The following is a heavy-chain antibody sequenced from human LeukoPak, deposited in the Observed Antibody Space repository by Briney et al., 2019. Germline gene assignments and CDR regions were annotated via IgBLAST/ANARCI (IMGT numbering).Heavy chain of an antibody. D-gene: IGHD2-15*01. CDR3: AREGCSGGSCYPNGPFDP. Sequence: GGSLRHSCAASGFTVSSNYMSRVRQAPGKGLEWVSVIYSGGSTYYADSVKGRFTISRDNSKNTLYLQMNSLRAEDTAVYYCAREGCSGGSCYPNGPFDPWGQGTLVTVSS. J-gene: IGHJ5*02. CDR2: IYSGGST. CDR1: GFTVSSNY. V-gene: IGHV3-66*01.